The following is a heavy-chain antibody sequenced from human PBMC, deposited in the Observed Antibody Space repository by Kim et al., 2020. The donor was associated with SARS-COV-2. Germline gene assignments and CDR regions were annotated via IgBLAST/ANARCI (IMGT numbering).Heavy chain of an antibody. V-gene: IGHV3-23*01. D-gene: IGHD3-10*01. CDR3: AKDHYYGSGSYYLPLDY. Sequence: GGSLRLSCAASGFTFSSYAMSWVRQAPGKGLEWVSAISGSGGSTYYADSVKGRFTISRDNSKNTLYLQMNSLRAEDTAVYYCAKDHYYGSGSYYLPLDYWGQGTLVTVSS. J-gene: IGHJ4*02. CDR2: ISGSGGST. CDR1: GFTFSSYA.